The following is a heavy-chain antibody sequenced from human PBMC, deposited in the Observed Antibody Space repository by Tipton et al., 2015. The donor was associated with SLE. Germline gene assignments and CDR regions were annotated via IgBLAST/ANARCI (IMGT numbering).Heavy chain of an antibody. CDR2: IYYSGST. Sequence: TLSLTCTVSGGSISSYYWSWIRQPPGKGLEWIGYIYYSGSTNYNPSLKSRVTISVDTSKNQFSLKLSSVTAADTAVYYCARNPTVTRGFSGYWGQGTLVTVSS. CDR3: ARNPTVTRGFSGY. D-gene: IGHD4-17*01. J-gene: IGHJ4*02. CDR1: GGSISSYY. V-gene: IGHV4-59*07.